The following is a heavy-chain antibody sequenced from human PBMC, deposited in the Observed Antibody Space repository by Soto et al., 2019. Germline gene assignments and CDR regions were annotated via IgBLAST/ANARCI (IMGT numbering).Heavy chain of an antibody. CDR1: GGSISSYY. CDR2: IYYSGCT. CDR3: ARGYSSGWDLFYFDY. J-gene: IGHJ4*02. Sequence: QVQLQESGPGLVKPSETLSLTCTVSGGSISSYYWSWIRQPPGKGLEWIGYIYYSGCTNYNPSLKSRVTISVDTSKNQFSLKLSSVTAADTAVYYCARGYSSGWDLFYFDYWGQGTLVTVSS. V-gene: IGHV4-59*01. D-gene: IGHD6-19*01.